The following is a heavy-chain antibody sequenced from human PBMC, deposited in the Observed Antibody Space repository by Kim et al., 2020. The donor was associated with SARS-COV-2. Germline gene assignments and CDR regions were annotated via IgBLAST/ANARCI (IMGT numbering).Heavy chain of an antibody. CDR3: ARDSSIFGVVITPFSYYYGMDV. V-gene: IGHV1-2*06. CDR1: GYTFTGYY. J-gene: IGHJ6*02. CDR2: INPNSGGT. Sequence: ASVKVSCKASGYTFTGYYMHWVRQAPGQGLEWMGRINPNSGGTNYAQKFQGRVTMTRDTSISTAYMELSRLRSDDTAVYYCARDSSIFGVVITPFSYYYGMDVWGQGPTVTVSS. D-gene: IGHD3-3*01.